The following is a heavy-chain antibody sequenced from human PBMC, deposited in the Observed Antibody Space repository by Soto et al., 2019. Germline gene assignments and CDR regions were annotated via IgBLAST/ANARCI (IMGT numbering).Heavy chain of an antibody. Sequence: QVQLQESGPGLVKPSETMSLSCTVSGGSISSYYWSWFRQSPGKRMEWIGYVHHSWGSSYNPSLQSRVAISLDTSQTQFSLKVPPVTATDTAVYYCARQGFGPLPGLVDVWGQGTTVTVSS. V-gene: IGHV4-59*08. CDR1: GGSISSYY. CDR3: ARQGFGPLPGLVDV. CDR2: VHHSWGS. D-gene: IGHD3-10*01. J-gene: IGHJ6*02.